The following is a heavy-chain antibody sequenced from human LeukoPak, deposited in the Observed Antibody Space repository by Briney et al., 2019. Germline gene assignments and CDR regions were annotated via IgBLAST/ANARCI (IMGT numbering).Heavy chain of an antibody. J-gene: IGHJ4*02. CDR2: ISSSSSYI. D-gene: IGHD1-14*01. Sequence: KTGGSLRLSCAASGFTFSSYSMNWVRQAPGKGLEWVSSISSSSSYIYYADSVKGRFTISRDNAKNSLYLQMNSLRAEDTAVYYCAREGAGERERLSYFDYWGQGTLVTVSS. CDR1: GFTFSSYS. V-gene: IGHV3-21*01. CDR3: AREGAGERERLSYFDY.